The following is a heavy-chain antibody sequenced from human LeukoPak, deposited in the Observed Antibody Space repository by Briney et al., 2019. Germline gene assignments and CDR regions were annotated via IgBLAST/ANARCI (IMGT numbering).Heavy chain of an antibody. CDR3: AKGGLGSDILTTCDP. D-gene: IGHD3-9*01. CDR2: IYSGGST. V-gene: IGHV3-53*01. Sequence: PGGSLRLSCAASGFTVSSNYTSWVRQAPGKGLEWVSVIYSGGSTYYADSVKGRFTISRDNSKNTVYLQMNSLRAEDTAVYYCAKGGLGSDILTTCDPWGQGTLVTVSS. J-gene: IGHJ5*02. CDR1: GFTVSSNY.